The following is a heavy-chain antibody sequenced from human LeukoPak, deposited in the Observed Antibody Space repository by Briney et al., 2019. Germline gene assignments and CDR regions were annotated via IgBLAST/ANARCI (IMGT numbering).Heavy chain of an antibody. CDR2: IAGTGET. J-gene: IGHJ5*02. CDR1: GFTFSQFC. Sequence: GGSLRLSRAASGFTFSQFCMMWVRQAPGKGLEWVSSIAGTGETYYADSVKGRFTVSRDNSKSTLYLQINSLTAEDTAFYYCAKGKAPGAVDWFDPWGQGTLVTVSS. V-gene: IGHV3-23*01. CDR3: AKGKAPGAVDWFDP. D-gene: IGHD2-8*02.